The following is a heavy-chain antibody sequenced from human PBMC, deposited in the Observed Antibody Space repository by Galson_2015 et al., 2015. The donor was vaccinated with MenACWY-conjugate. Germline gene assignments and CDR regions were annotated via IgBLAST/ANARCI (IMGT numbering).Heavy chain of an antibody. CDR1: GYTFTGYY. J-gene: IGHJ6*02. CDR3: ARGRRGRYCSSTSCYYYYGMDV. Sequence: SVKVSCKASGYTFTGYYMHWVRQAPGQGLEWMGWINPNSGGTNYAQKFQGWVTMTRDTSISTAYMELSRLRSDDTAVYYCARGRRGRYCSSTSCYYYYGMDVWGQGTTVPVSS. CDR2: INPNSGGT. D-gene: IGHD2-2*01. V-gene: IGHV1-2*04.